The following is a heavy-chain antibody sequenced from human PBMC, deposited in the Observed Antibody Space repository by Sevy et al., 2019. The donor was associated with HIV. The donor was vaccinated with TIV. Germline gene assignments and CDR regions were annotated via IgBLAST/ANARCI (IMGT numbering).Heavy chain of an antibody. Sequence: GGSLRLSCAASGFTFSSYSMNWVRQAPGKGLEWVSSISSSSSYIYYADSVKGRFTISRDNAKNSLYLQMNGLRAEDTAGDYCARGTIAAAGKAGGGYYYYYGMDVWGQGTTVTVSS. CDR3: ARGTIAAAGKAGGGYYYYYGMDV. V-gene: IGHV3-21*01. CDR2: ISSSSSYI. D-gene: IGHD6-13*01. CDR1: GFTFSSYS. J-gene: IGHJ6*02.